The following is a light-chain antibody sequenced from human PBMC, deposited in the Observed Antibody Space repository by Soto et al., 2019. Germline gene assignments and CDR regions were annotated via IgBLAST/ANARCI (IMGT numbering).Light chain of an antibody. Sequence: EIVLTQSPGTLSFSPGERATLSCTASQSGSSSYLAWYQQKPGQAPRILIYGASRRDTGIPDRFSGSGSGTDLTLTIRRLEPEDFEVSYCQKYGSSPRTFGQGTKVELQ. J-gene: IGKJ1*01. CDR3: QKYGSSPRT. CDR2: GAS. V-gene: IGKV3-20*01. CDR1: QSGSSSY.